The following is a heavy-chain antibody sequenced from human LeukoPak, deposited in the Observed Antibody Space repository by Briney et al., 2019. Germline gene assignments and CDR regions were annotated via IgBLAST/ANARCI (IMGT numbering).Heavy chain of an antibody. D-gene: IGHD3-22*01. V-gene: IGHV3-48*01. CDR3: ARGSTYYDSSGQVPFDY. J-gene: IGHJ4*02. CDR2: SSSSSSTI. Sequence: GGSLRLSCAASGFTFSTYSMNWVRQAPGKGLEWVSYSSSSSSTIYYADSVKGRFTISRDNAKNSLYLQMNSLRAEDTAVYYCARGSTYYDSSGQVPFDYWGQGTLVTVSS. CDR1: GFTFSTYS.